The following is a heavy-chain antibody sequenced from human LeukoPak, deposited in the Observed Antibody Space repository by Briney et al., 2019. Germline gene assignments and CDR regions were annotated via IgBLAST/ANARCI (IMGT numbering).Heavy chain of an antibody. V-gene: IGHV3-21*01. Sequence: GGSLRLSCAASGFTFSSYSMNCVRQAPGRGLEWVASISTGSGSIFYADSLMGRFTISRDNAKNSLYLQMHSLRAEDTAVYYCARHLTPYAINGDFDYWGQGTLVTVSS. CDR1: GFTFSSYS. D-gene: IGHD3-10*01. CDR2: ISTGSGSI. J-gene: IGHJ4*02. CDR3: ARHLTPYAINGDFDY.